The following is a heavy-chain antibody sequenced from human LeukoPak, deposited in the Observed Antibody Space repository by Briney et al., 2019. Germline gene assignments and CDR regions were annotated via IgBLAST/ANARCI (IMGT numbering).Heavy chain of an antibody. Sequence: GGSLRLSCAASGFTFSTYWMSWVRQAPGKGLEWVANIRQDGNKIYYADSVKGRFTISRDNAKNSLYLQMNSLRAEDTAVYYCQARHIVGATTSKAFDIWGQGTMVTVSS. V-gene: IGHV3-7*01. CDR3: QARHIVGATTSKAFDI. CDR1: GFTFSTYW. CDR2: IRQDGNKI. J-gene: IGHJ3*02. D-gene: IGHD1-26*01.